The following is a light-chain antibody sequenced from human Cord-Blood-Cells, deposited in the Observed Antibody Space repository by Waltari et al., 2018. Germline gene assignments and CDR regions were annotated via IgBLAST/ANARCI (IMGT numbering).Light chain of an antibody. Sequence: EIVLTQSPGTLSLSPGERATLSCRASQSVSSSYLAWYQQKPGQAPRLLIYGASRRATGIPDGFSGSGSGTDFTLTISRLEPEDFAVYYCQQYGSSPPITFGQGTRLEIK. CDR1: QSVSSSY. J-gene: IGKJ5*01. CDR3: QQYGSSPPIT. V-gene: IGKV3-20*01. CDR2: GAS.